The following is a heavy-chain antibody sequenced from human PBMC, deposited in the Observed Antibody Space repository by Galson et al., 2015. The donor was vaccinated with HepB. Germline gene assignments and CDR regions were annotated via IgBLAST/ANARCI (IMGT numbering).Heavy chain of an antibody. D-gene: IGHD2-15*01. CDR1: GYSFTSYW. Sequence: QSGAEVKKPGESLRISCKGSGYSFTSYWISWVRQMPGKGLEWMGRTDPSDSYTNYSPSFQGHVTISADKSISTAYLQWSSLKASDTAMYYCARSVDIVVVVRGLMPHHAFDIWGQGTMVTVSS. CDR2: TDPSDSYT. J-gene: IGHJ3*02. CDR3: ARSVDIVVVVRGLMPHHAFDI. V-gene: IGHV5-10-1*01.